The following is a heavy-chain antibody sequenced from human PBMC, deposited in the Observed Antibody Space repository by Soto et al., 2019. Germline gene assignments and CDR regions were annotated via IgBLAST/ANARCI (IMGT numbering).Heavy chain of an antibody. V-gene: IGHV1-8*01. D-gene: IGHD3-3*01. CDR1: GYTFTSYD. CDR2: MNPNSGNT. J-gene: IGHJ4*02. CDR3: ARVPSKKRITIFGVVY. Sequence: ASVKVSCKASGYTFTSYDINWVRQATGQGLEWMGWMNPNSGNTGYAQKFQGRVTMTRNTSISTAYMELSSLRSEDTAVYYCARVPSKKRITIFGVVYWGQGTLVTVSS.